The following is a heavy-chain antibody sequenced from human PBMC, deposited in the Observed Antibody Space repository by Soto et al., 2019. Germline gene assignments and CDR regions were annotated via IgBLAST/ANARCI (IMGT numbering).Heavy chain of an antibody. D-gene: IGHD1-7*01. CDR2: ISGDGSST. CDR1: EFTFRSYW. J-gene: IGHJ3*02. Sequence: PGGSLRLSCAASEFTFRSYWMHWVRQSPGKGLVWVSRISGDGSSTTYADSVRGRFTISRDNAKNTVYLQMDSLRAEDTAVYYCARSIPGTYGAFDISGQGTMVTVSS. V-gene: IGHV3-74*01. CDR3: ARSIPGTYGAFDI.